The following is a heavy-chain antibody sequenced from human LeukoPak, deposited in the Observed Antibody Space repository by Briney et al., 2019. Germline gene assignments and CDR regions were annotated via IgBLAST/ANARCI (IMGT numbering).Heavy chain of an antibody. Sequence: GESLKISCKGSGYSFTSYWIGWVRQMPGKGLEWVGIIYPGDSDTRYSPSFQGQVTISADKSISTAYLQWSSLKASDTAMYYCARSGVPAANWFDPWGQGTLVTVSS. D-gene: IGHD2-2*01. V-gene: IGHV5-51*03. CDR2: IYPGDSDT. CDR1: GYSFTSYW. CDR3: ARSGVPAANWFDP. J-gene: IGHJ5*02.